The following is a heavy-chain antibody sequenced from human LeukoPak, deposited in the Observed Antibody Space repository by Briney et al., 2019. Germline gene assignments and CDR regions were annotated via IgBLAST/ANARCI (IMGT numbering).Heavy chain of an antibody. CDR3: AKEGFVRPYYDSSGYSPY. J-gene: IGHJ4*02. Sequence: GGSLRLSCAASGFTFSSYAMSWVRQAPGKGLEWVSAISGSGGSTYYADSVKGRFTISRDNSKNTLYLQMNSLRAEDTAVYYCAKEGFVRPYYDSSGYSPYWGQGTLVTVSS. V-gene: IGHV3-23*01. D-gene: IGHD3-22*01. CDR1: GFTFSSYA. CDR2: ISGSGGST.